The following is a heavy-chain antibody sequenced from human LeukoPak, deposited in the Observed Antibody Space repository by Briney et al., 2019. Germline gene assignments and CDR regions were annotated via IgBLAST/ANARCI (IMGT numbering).Heavy chain of an antibody. Sequence: PGGSLRLSCAASGFTFSSYGMSWVRQAPGKGLEWVSAISGSGGSTYYADSVKGRFTISRDNSKNTLYLQTNSLRAEDTAVYYCAKSLGYCSSTSCYGNDYWGQGTLVTVSS. J-gene: IGHJ4*02. CDR1: GFTFSSYG. CDR3: AKSLGYCSSTSCYGNDY. V-gene: IGHV3-23*01. CDR2: ISGSGGST. D-gene: IGHD2-2*01.